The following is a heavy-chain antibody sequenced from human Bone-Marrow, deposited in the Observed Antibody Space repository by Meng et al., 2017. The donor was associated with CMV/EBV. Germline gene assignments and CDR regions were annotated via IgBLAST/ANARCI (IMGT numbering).Heavy chain of an antibody. V-gene: IGHV3-21*01. J-gene: IGHJ6*02. D-gene: IGHD2-2*02. Sequence: GGSLRLSCAASGFTFSSYSMNWVRQAPGKGLEWVSSISSSSSYIYYADSVKGRFTISRDNAKNSLYLQMNSLRAEDTAVYYCARDRYCSSTSCYNNYYYGMDVWGQGTTVTVSS. CDR3: ARDRYCSSTSCYNNYYYGMDV. CDR1: GFTFSSYS. CDR2: ISSSSSYI.